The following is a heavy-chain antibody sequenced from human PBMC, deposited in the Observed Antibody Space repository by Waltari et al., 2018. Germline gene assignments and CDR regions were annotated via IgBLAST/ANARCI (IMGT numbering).Heavy chain of an antibody. CDR2: IIPIFGTA. CDR1: GGTFSSYA. V-gene: IGHV1-69*13. D-gene: IGHD3-22*01. CDR3: ARDPYYYDSSGVSYYGMDV. J-gene: IGHJ6*02. Sequence: QVQLVQSGAEVKKPGSSVKVSCKASGGTFSSYAISWVRQAPGQGLEWMGGIIPIFGTANYAQKFQGRVTITADESTSTAYMELSSLRSEDTAVYYCARDPYYYDSSGVSYYGMDVWGQGTTVTVSS.